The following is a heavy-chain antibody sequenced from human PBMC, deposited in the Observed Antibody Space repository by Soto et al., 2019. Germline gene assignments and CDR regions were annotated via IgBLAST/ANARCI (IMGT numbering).Heavy chain of an antibody. Sequence: GGSLRLSCAASGFSFSSFAMNWVRQAPGKGLEWVSIISGSADSTFYAGSVKGRFTISRDNSKSTLYLQINSLRAEDTAVYYCAKTRGAMIYAISVYGMDVWGQGTTVTV. CDR1: GFSFSSFA. J-gene: IGHJ6*02. D-gene: IGHD2-8*01. CDR2: ISGSADST. V-gene: IGHV3-23*01. CDR3: AKTRGAMIYAISVYGMDV.